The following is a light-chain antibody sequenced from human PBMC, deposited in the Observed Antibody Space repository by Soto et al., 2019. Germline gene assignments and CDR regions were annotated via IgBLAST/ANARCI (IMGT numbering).Light chain of an antibody. CDR2: EVS. J-gene: IGLJ3*02. CDR1: SSDVGGYKY. CDR3: SSYAGSNNWV. Sequence: QSALTQPPSASGSPGQSVTISCTGTSSDVGGYKYVSWYQQHPGKAPKLMIYEVSKRPSGVPDRFSGSKSGNTASLTVSGLQGGDEADYYCSSYAGSNNWVFGGGTKLTVL. V-gene: IGLV2-8*01.